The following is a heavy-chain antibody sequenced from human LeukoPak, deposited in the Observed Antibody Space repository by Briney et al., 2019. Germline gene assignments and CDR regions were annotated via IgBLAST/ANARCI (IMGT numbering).Heavy chain of an antibody. D-gene: IGHD3-22*01. Sequence: PSETLSLTCAVYGGSFSGYYWSWIRQPPGKRLEWIGRINHGGSTNYNPSLKGRVTLSEDTPKNQFSLKLSSVTAADTAVYYCARGTYDTSGYYFYFDYWGQGILVTVSS. CDR3: ARGTYDTSGYYFYFDY. CDR1: GGSFSGYY. J-gene: IGHJ4*02. V-gene: IGHV4-34*01. CDR2: INHGGST.